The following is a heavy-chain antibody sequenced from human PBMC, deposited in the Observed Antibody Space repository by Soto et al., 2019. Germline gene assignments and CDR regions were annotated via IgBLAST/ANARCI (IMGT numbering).Heavy chain of an antibody. CDR2: FDPEDGET. CDR3: ATGVNYDSSGWHTFDI. J-gene: IGHJ3*02. CDR1: GYTLTELS. D-gene: IGHD3-22*01. V-gene: IGHV1-24*01. Sequence: GASVKVSCKVSGYTLTELSMHWVRQAPGKGLEWMGGFDPEDGETIYAQKFQGRVTMTEDTSTDTAYMEPSSLRSEDTAVYYCATGVNYDSSGWHTFDIWGQGTMVTVSS.